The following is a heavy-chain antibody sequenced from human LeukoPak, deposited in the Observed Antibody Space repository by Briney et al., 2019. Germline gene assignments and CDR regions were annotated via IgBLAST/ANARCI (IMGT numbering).Heavy chain of an antibody. CDR2: MNPNSGDT. CDR3: ARTPRNGYIEGY. Sequence: GASVKVSCKASGYTFTNYDINWVRQATGQGLEWMGWMNPNSGDTGYAQKFQGRVTMTRSTSISTAYMELSSLRSEDTAVYYCARTPRNGYIEGYWGQGTLVTVSS. V-gene: IGHV1-8*01. D-gene: IGHD5-24*01. CDR1: GYTFTNYD. J-gene: IGHJ4*02.